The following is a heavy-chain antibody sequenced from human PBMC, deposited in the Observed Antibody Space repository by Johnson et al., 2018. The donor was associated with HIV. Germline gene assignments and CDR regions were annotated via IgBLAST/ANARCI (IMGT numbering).Heavy chain of an antibody. CDR1: GFIFNTFG. V-gene: IGHV3-30*02. J-gene: IGHJ3*02. CDR3: ARDGTSRGGAFDI. CDR2: IRYDGSIQ. Sequence: QVQLVESGGGVVQPGGSLRLSCAASGFIFNTFGMHWVRQAPGKGLEWVAFIRYDGSIQYYADSVQGRFTISRDNSKNSLYLQMNSLRAEDTAVYYCARDGTSRGGAFDIWGQGTMVTVSS. D-gene: IGHD6-13*01.